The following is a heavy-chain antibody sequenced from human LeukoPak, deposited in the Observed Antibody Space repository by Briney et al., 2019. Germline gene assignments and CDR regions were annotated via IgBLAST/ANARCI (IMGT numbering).Heavy chain of an antibody. CDR2: FDPEDGET. Sequence: ASVKVSCKVSGYTLTELSMHWLRQAPGKGLEWMGGFDPEDGETIYAQKFQGRVTMTEDTSTDTAYMELSSLRSEDTAVYYCARDRYGDYAHDAFDIWGQGTMVTVSS. V-gene: IGHV1-24*01. CDR1: GYTLTELS. D-gene: IGHD4-17*01. J-gene: IGHJ3*02. CDR3: ARDRYGDYAHDAFDI.